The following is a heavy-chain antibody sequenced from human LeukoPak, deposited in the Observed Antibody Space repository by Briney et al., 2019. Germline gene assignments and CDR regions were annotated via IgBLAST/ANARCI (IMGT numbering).Heavy chain of an antibody. D-gene: IGHD3-22*01. Sequence: GGSLRLSCAASGFTVSSNYMSWVRQAPGKGLEWGSVIYSGGSTYYADSVKGRFTISRDNSKNTLYLQINSLRAEDTAVHYCASTTNYYDSSGYYSRGAFDYWGQGTLVTVSS. CDR1: GFTVSSNY. J-gene: IGHJ4*02. CDR2: IYSGGST. CDR3: ASTTNYYDSSGYYSRGAFDY. V-gene: IGHV3-66*01.